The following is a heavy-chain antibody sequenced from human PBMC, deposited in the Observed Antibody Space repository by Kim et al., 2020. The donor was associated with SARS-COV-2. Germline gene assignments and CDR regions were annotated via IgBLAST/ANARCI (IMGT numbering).Heavy chain of an antibody. CDR2: INSDGTTI. CDR3: ARAGYYRFDY. J-gene: IGHJ4*02. Sequence: GGSLRLSCAASGFTFSNSWLHWVRQSPGKELVWVSRINSDGTTINYADSVKGRFTISRDNAKKTLYLQMIGLRDEDTAVYYCARAGYYRFDYWGQGTPVTVSS. D-gene: IGHD5-18*01. CDR1: GFTFSNSW. V-gene: IGHV3-74*01.